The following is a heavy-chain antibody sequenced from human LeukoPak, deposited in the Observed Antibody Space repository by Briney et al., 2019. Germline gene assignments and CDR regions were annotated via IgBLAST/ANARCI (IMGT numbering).Heavy chain of an antibody. CDR2: IYSGGST. D-gene: IGHD6-19*01. CDR1: GFTVSTYY. Sequence: GGSLRLSCAASGFTVSTYYMSWVRQAPGKGLEWLSIIYSGGSTSYAESVKGRFTISRDNSISGDNSKGTLFLQMNSLRAEDTAVYYCARGKAVAGSYYFDYWGQGTLVTVSS. CDR3: ARGKAVAGSYYFDY. J-gene: IGHJ4*02. V-gene: IGHV3-66*01.